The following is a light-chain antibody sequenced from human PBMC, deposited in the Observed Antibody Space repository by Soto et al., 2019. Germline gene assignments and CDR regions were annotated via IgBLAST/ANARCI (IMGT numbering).Light chain of an antibody. CDR3: MQALQTPYT. V-gene: IGKV2-28*01. Sequence: DIVVTQSPLSLPVTPGEPASISCRSSQSRLHSSGYNSLYWYLQKPGQSPQLLIYLGSDRASGVPDRFSGSGSGTDFTLRITRVEAEDVGVYYCMQALQTPYTFGQGTKQEIK. CDR2: LGS. J-gene: IGKJ2*01. CDR1: QSRLHSSGYNS.